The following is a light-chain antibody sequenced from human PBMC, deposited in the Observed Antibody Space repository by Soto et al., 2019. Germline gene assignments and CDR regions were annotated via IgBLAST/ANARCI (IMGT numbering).Light chain of an antibody. CDR2: GAS. CDR3: QQYFKSPWT. Sequence: EIVLTQSPGTLSLSPGERATLSCGASQTVSSNYSALYQQKPDQAPRLLIYGASRRATGIPDRFSGSGSGTDFVLTISRLEPEDVAVYYCQQYFKSPWTFGQGTKVDIK. J-gene: IGKJ1*01. V-gene: IGKV3-20*01. CDR1: QTVSSNY.